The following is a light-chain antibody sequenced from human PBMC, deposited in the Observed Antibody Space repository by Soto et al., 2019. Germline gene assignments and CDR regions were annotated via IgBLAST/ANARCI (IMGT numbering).Light chain of an antibody. CDR2: GAS. J-gene: IGKJ1*01. CDR1: QSVTSSY. CDR3: QQYGSAPWT. Sequence: EIVLTQSPGTLSLSPGERATLSCRASQSVTSSYLAWYQQEPGQAPRLLIYGASNRASGIPDRFSGSGSGTDFTLTISRLEPEDFGVYYCQQYGSAPWTFGQGTKVEIK. V-gene: IGKV3-20*01.